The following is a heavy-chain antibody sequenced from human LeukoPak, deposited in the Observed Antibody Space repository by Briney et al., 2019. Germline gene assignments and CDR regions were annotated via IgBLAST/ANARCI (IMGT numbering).Heavy chain of an antibody. CDR1: GFTFSSYA. V-gene: IGHV3-23*01. J-gene: IGHJ3*02. D-gene: IGHD2-21*02. Sequence: GGSLRLSCAASGFTFSSYAMSWVRQAPGKGLEWVSAISGSGGSTYYADSVKGRFTISRDNSKNTLYLQMNSLRAEDTAVYYCAKLHIVVVTATDAFDIWGQGTMVTVSS. CDR2: ISGSGGST. CDR3: AKLHIVVVTATDAFDI.